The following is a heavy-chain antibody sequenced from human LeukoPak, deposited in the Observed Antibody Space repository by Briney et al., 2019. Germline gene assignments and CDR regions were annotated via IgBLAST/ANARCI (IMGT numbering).Heavy chain of an antibody. Sequence: GGTLRLSCAASGFTFSSYGMSWVRQAPGKGLEWVSAISDSGYSTYYADSVKGRFTISRDRSKNTVYLQMNGLRADDTAVYYCARRAGAYSHPYDYWGQGTLVTVSS. V-gene: IGHV3-23*01. J-gene: IGHJ4*02. CDR1: GFTFSSYG. CDR3: ARRAGAYSHPYDY. D-gene: IGHD4/OR15-4a*01. CDR2: ISDSGYST.